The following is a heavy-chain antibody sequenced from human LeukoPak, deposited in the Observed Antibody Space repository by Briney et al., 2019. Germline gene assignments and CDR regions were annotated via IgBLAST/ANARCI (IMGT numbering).Heavy chain of an antibody. Sequence: ASVKVSCKASGYTFTGYYMHWVRQAPGQGLEWMGWINPNSGGTNYAQKFQGRVTMTRDMSISTAYMELSRLRSDDTAVYYCARESGEGFGELDFDYWGQGTLVTVSS. D-gene: IGHD3-10*01. CDR2: INPNSGGT. V-gene: IGHV1-2*02. CDR3: ARESGEGFGELDFDY. CDR1: GYTFTGYY. J-gene: IGHJ4*02.